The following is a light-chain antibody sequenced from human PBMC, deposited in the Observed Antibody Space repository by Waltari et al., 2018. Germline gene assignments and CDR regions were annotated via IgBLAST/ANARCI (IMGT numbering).Light chain of an antibody. CDR2: DAS. Sequence: ETVLTQSPATLSLSPGERATLSCRASQSVNSYLAWYQQKPGQAPRLLIYDASNRATGIPARFSGSGSVTDFTLTISSLEPEDFAVYYCQQRSNWPPFTFGGGTKVEIK. CDR1: QSVNSY. J-gene: IGKJ4*01. V-gene: IGKV3-11*01. CDR3: QQRSNWPPFT.